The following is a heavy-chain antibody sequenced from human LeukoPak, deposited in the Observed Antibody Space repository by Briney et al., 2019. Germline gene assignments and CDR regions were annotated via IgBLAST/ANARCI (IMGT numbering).Heavy chain of an antibody. J-gene: IGHJ4*02. CDR1: GYTFTDYY. Sequence: ASVKVSCKASGYTFTDYYMHWVRQAPGQGLEWMGWINPNSGGTNYAQKFQGRVTMTRDTSISTAYMELSRLRSDDTAVYYCARTRDSSFGAWYYFDYWGQGTLVTVSS. V-gene: IGHV1-2*02. D-gene: IGHD3-22*01. CDR2: INPNSGGT. CDR3: ARTRDSSFGAWYYFDY.